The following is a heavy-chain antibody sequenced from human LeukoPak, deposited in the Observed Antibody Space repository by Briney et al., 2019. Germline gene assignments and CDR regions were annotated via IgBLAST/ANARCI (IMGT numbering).Heavy chain of an antibody. Sequence: GGSLRLSCAASGFTFSSYSMNWVRQAPGKGLEWVSSISGSSTYIYYADSVKGRFTIPRDNPKNSLYLQMNSLRAEDTAVYYCARDLRSSGWYYFDYWGQGTLVTVSS. CDR3: ARDLRSSGWYYFDY. CDR2: ISGSSTYI. V-gene: IGHV3-21*01. D-gene: IGHD6-19*01. CDR1: GFTFSSYS. J-gene: IGHJ4*02.